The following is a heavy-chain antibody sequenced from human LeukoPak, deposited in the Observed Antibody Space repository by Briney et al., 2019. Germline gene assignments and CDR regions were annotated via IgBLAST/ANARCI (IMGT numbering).Heavy chain of an antibody. J-gene: IGHJ4*02. CDR3: ASLPNRYESLYARYYFDY. CDR2: INPNSGGT. Sequence: ASVKVSCKASGYTFTGYYMHWVRQAPGQGFEWMGRINPNSGGTNYAQKFQGRVTMTRDTSISTAYMELSRLRSNDTAVYYCASLPNRYESLYARYYFDYWGQGTLVTVSS. CDR1: GYTFTGYY. V-gene: IGHV1-2*06. D-gene: IGHD3-16*02.